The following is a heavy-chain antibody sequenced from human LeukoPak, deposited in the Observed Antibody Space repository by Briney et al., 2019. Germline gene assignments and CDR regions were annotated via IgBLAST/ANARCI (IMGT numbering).Heavy chain of an antibody. Sequence: PGRSLRLSCAASGFTFSSYGMHWVRQAPGKGLEWVAVIWYDGSNKYYADSVKGRFTISRDNSKNTLYLQMNSLRAEDTAAYYCARARGSGSPYFDYWGQETLVTVSS. CDR1: GFTFSSYG. CDR3: ARARGSGSPYFDY. D-gene: IGHD3-10*01. V-gene: IGHV3-33*01. J-gene: IGHJ4*02. CDR2: IWYDGSNK.